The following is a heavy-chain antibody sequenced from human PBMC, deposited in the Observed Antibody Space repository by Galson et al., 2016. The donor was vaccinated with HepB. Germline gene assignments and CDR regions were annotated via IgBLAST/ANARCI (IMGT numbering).Heavy chain of an antibody. CDR1: GFTFSNYA. V-gene: IGHV3-23*01. CDR2: ISGSGGSP. D-gene: IGHD3-3*01. CDR3: AEDTRSGLYSRWFDP. Sequence: SLRLSCAASGFTFSNYAMSWVRQAPGKGLEWVSAISGSGGSPYYADSVKGRFTISRDNSKNTLYLQMNSLRVEDTALYYCAEDTRSGLYSRWFDPWGQGTLVTVSS. J-gene: IGHJ5*02.